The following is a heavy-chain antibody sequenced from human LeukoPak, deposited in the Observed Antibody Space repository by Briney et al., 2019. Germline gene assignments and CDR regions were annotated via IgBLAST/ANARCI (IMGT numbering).Heavy chain of an antibody. CDR1: GYTFTSYY. V-gene: IGHV1-46*01. CDR2: INPSGGST. J-gene: IGHJ3*02. CDR3: ATEMASDAFDI. Sequence: ASVKVSCKASGYTFTSYYMHWVRQAPGQGLEWMGIINPSGGSTSYAQKFQGRVTMTRDTSTSTVYMELSSLRSEDTAVYYCATEMASDAFDIWGQGTMVTVSS. D-gene: IGHD5-24*01.